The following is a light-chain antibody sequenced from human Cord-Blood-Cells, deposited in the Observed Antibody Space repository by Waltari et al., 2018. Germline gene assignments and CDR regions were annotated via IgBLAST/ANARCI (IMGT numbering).Light chain of an antibody. J-gene: IGLJ1*01. Sequence: ITISCTGTSSDVGGYKYVSWYQQHPGKAPKLMIYDVSNRPSGVSNRFSGSKSGNTASLTISGLQAEDEADYYCSSYTSSSTLVFGTGTKVTVL. CDR2: DVS. CDR1: SSDVGGYKY. V-gene: IGLV2-14*04. CDR3: SSYTSSSTLV.